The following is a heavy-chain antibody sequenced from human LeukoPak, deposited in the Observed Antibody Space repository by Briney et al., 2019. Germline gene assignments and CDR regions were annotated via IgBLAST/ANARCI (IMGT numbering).Heavy chain of an antibody. Sequence: GGSLKLSCAASGFTFSGSAMHWVRQASGKGLEWVGRIRSKANSYATAYAASVKGRFTISRDDSKNTAYLQMNSLKTEDTAVYYCTRRVMVVAANTSGDYWGQGTLVTVSS. D-gene: IGHD2-15*01. V-gene: IGHV3-73*01. CDR3: TRRVMVVAANTSGDY. J-gene: IGHJ4*02. CDR1: GFTFSGSA. CDR2: IRSKANSYAT.